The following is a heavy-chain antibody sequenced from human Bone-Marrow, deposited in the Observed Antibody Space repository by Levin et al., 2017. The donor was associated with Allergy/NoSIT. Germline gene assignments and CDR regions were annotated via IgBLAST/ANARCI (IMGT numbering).Heavy chain of an antibody. CDR1: GYKFSSYW. D-gene: IGHD6-13*01. CDR3: VRLKSSAWYGER. Sequence: KVSCETSGYKFSSYWIGWVRQTPEKGLEWMGVIYPDDSETIYSRSFQGQVTISVDKSITTAYLQWSSLKASDTAIYYCVRLKSSAWYGERWGRGTLVVVSS. J-gene: IGHJ4*02. CDR2: IYPDDSET. V-gene: IGHV5-51*01.